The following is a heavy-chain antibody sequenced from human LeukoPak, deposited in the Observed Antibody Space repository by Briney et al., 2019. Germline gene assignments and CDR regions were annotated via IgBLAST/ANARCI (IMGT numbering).Heavy chain of an antibody. V-gene: IGHV4-39*01. CDR2: IDYSGST. CDR3: ARHEYSGSYYGLSWFDP. D-gene: IGHD1-26*01. J-gene: IGHJ5*02. Sequence: PSETLSLTCTVSGGSISSSGYYWGWIRQPPGKGLEWIASIDYSGSTYYNPSLKSRVTISVDTSKNQLSLKLSSLTAADTAVYYCARHEYSGSYYGLSWFDPWGQGTLVTVSS. CDR1: GGSISSSGYY.